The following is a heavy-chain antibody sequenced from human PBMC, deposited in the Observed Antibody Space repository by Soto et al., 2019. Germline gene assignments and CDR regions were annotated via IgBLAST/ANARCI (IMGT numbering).Heavy chain of an antibody. V-gene: IGHV4-31*03. D-gene: IGHD6-13*01. Sequence: SETLSLTCTVSGGSISSGGYYWSWIRQHPGKGLEWIGYIYYSGSTYYNPSLKSGVTISVDTSKNQFSLKLSSVTAADTAVYFCVRGPATWGSSGYYYYGMDVWGQGTTVTVSS. J-gene: IGHJ6*02. CDR3: VRGPATWGSSGYYYYGMDV. CDR1: GGSISSGGYY. CDR2: IYYSGST.